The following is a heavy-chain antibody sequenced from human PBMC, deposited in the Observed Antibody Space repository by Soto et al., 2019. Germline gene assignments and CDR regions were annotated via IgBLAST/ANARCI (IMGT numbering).Heavy chain of an antibody. V-gene: IGHV4-59*01. CDR1: GGSISSYY. D-gene: IGHD1-1*01. CDR3: AGLQINYYYMDV. J-gene: IGHJ6*03. CDR2: IYYSGSS. Sequence: ETLSLTCTVCGGSISSYYWNWIRQPPGKGLEWIGDIYYSGSSTYNPSLKSRVTISVDMSRNQFSLRLSSVTAADTAVYYCAGLQINYYYMDVWGKGTTVTVSS.